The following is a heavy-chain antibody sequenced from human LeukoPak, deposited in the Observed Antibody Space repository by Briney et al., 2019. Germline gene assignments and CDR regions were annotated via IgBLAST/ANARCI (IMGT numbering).Heavy chain of an antibody. V-gene: IGHV3-9*01. J-gene: IGHJ4*02. D-gene: IGHD5-24*01. CDR1: GFTFDDYA. CDR3: ANDIRRGLQWGVFDY. CDR2: ISWNSGSI. Sequence: GRSLRLSCAASGFTFDDYAMHWVRQAPGKGLEWVSGISWNSGSIGYADSVKGRFTISRDNAKNSLYLQMNSLRAEDTALYYCANDIRRGLQWGVFDYWGQGTLVTVSS.